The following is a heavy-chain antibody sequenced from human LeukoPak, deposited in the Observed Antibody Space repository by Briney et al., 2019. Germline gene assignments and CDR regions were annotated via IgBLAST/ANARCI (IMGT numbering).Heavy chain of an antibody. CDR3: AKDLTPYCSGGSCYSSHDAFDI. D-gene: IGHD2-15*01. J-gene: IGHJ3*02. Sequence: GRSLRLSCAASGFTFSSYGMHWVRQAPGKGLGWVAVIWYDESNKYYADSVKGRFTISRDNYKNTLYLQINSLRAEDTAVYYCAKDLTPYCSGGSCYSSHDAFDIWGQGTMVTVSS. V-gene: IGHV3-33*06. CDR1: GFTFSSYG. CDR2: IWYDESNK.